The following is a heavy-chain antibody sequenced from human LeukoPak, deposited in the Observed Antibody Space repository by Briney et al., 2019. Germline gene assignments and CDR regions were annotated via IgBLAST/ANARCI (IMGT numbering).Heavy chain of an antibody. Sequence: ASVRVSCKPSGFKFTSYDLSWVRQAPGQGLEWMGWISAYSGNTNYAEKFHDRVTMTTDTSTGMAYMELRSLEFDDTAVYYCATNYGSGSAPLDPWGQGTLVTVSA. CDR2: ISAYSGNT. CDR1: GFKFTSYD. J-gene: IGHJ5*02. D-gene: IGHD3-10*01. CDR3: ATNYGSGSAPLDP. V-gene: IGHV1-18*01.